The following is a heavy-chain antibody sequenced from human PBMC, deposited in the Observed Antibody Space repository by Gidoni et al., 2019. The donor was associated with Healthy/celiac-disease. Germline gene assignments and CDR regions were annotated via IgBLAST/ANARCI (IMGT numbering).Heavy chain of an antibody. CDR3: ARETAVAGPYYYYYGMDV. Sequence: QVQLQESGPGLVKPSQTLSLTCTVAGGSISSGSYYGSWIRQPAGKGLEWIGRIYTSGSTNYNPSLKSRVTISVDTSKNQFSLKLSSVTAADTAVYYCARETAVAGPYYYYYGMDVWGQGTTVTVSS. CDR1: GGSISSGSYY. CDR2: IYTSGST. D-gene: IGHD6-19*01. J-gene: IGHJ6*02. V-gene: IGHV4-61*02.